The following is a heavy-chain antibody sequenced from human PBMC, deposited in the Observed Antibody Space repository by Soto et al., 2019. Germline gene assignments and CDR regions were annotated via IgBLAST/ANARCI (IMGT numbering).Heavy chain of an antibody. Sequence: SGTLSLTCTVCGDSIRSYYWSWIRQPPGKGLEWIGYIYYSGSTNYNPSLKSRVTISVDTSKNQFSLKLSSVTAADTAVYYCARLVWSYGTWFDPWGQGTLVTVS. V-gene: IGHV4-59*08. CDR2: IYYSGST. CDR3: ARLVWSYGTWFDP. CDR1: GDSIRSYY. J-gene: IGHJ5*02. D-gene: IGHD5-18*01.